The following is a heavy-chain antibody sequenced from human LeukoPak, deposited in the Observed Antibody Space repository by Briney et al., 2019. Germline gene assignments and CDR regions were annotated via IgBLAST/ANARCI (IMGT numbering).Heavy chain of an antibody. CDR1: GYTFTGYY. D-gene: IGHD2-15*01. J-gene: IGHJ4*02. CDR2: INPNSGGT. V-gene: IGHV1-2*02. Sequence: AASVKVSCKASGYTFTGYYMHWVRQAPGQGLEWMGWINPNSGGTSYAQKFQGRVTMTRDTSISTAYMELSRLRSDDTAVYYCARDLGYCSGGSCYPNPHFDYWGQGTLVTVSS. CDR3: ARDLGYCSGGSCYPNPHFDY.